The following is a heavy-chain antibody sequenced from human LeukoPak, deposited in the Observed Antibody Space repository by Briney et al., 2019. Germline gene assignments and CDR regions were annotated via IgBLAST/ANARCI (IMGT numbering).Heavy chain of an antibody. J-gene: IGHJ3*02. V-gene: IGHV4-39*01. CDR3: ARGIYSSSWYLRAHAFDI. CDR2: IYYSGST. CDR1: GVSISSSSYY. Sequence: TSETLSLTCTVSGVSISSSSYYWGWIRQPPGKGLEWIGSIYYSGSTYYNPPLKSRVTISVDTSKNQFSLKLSSVTAADTAVYYCARGIYSSSWYLRAHAFDIWGQGTMVTVSS. D-gene: IGHD6-13*01.